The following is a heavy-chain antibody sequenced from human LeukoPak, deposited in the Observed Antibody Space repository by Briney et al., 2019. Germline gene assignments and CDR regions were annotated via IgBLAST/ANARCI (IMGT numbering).Heavy chain of an antibody. CDR1: GFTFSSYI. V-gene: IGHV3-21*01. CDR2: ISSSSSYI. J-gene: IGHJ1*01. D-gene: IGHD2-2*01. CDR3: ASPRPGYCSSTSCSYAIEYFQH. Sequence: GGSLRLSCAASGFTFSSYIMNWVRQAPGKGLEWVSSISSSSSYIYYADSVKGRFTISRDNAKNSLYLQMNSLRAEDTAVYYCASPRPGYCSSTSCSYAIEYFQHWGQGTLVTVSS.